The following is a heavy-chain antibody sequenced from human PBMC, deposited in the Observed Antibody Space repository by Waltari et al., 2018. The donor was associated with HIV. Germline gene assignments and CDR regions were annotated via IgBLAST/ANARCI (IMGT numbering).Heavy chain of an antibody. D-gene: IGHD3-22*01. CDR1: GFAYVSYA. CDR3: AKAYYENTAYYYDF. J-gene: IGHJ4*02. CDR2: VSCSGAKS. Sequence: EVQLLESGGGLVQPGGSRRLSCAASGFAYVSYAITWVRQSPERGLEWVAAVSCSGAKSFYADSVKGRFTISRDNSKNTVFLQMNSLRAVDTAIYYCAKAYYENTAYYYDFWGRGTRVTVSS. V-gene: IGHV3-23*01.